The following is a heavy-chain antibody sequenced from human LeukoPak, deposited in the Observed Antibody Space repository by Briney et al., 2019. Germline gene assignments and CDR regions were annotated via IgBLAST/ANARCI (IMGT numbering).Heavy chain of an antibody. CDR3: AKRGVVIRVILVGFHKEAYYFDS. Sequence: GGSLRLSCAVSGVTLSNYGMSWVRQAPGKGLEWVAGISGSGGKPNYADSVKGRFTISRDNPKNTLYLQVNSLRAEDTAVYFCAKRGVVIRVILVGFHKEAYYFDSWGQGALVTVSS. CDR2: ISGSGGKP. CDR1: GVTLSNYG. J-gene: IGHJ4*02. D-gene: IGHD3-22*01. V-gene: IGHV3-23*01.